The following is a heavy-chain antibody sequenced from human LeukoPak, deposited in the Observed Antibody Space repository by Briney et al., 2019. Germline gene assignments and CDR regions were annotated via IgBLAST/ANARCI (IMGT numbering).Heavy chain of an antibody. CDR2: IYTSGST. CDR1: GGSISSYY. Sequence: SETLSLTCTVSGGSISSYYWSWIRQPAGKGLEWIGRIYTSGSTNYNPSLKSRVTMPVDTSKNQFSLKLSSVTAADTAVYYCARVTFGGPSRGFDPWGQGTLVTVSS. D-gene: IGHD3-16*01. J-gene: IGHJ5*02. V-gene: IGHV4-4*07. CDR3: ARVTFGGPSRGFDP.